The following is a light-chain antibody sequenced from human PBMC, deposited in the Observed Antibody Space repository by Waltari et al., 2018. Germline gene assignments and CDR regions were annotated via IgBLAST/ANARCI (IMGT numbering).Light chain of an antibody. CDR2: AAS. CDR1: QGISSY. CDR3: QQYYSYPLT. Sequence: AIRMPQSPSSLPASTGDRVTITCRASQGISSYLAWYQQKPGKAPKLLIYAASTLQSGVPSRFSGSGSGTDFTLTISCLQSEDFATYYCQQYYSYPLTFGGGTKVEIK. J-gene: IGKJ4*01. V-gene: IGKV1-8*01.